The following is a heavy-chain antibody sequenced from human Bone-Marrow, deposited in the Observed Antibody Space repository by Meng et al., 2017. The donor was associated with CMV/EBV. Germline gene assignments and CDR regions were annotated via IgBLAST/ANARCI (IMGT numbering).Heavy chain of an antibody. CDR2: ISSSGSTI. J-gene: IGHJ6*02. CDR1: GFTFSSYS. CDR3: ARDLHNYVWGYYYYGMDV. Sequence: GESLKISYAASGFTFSSYSMNWVRQAPGKGLEWVSSISSSGSTIYYADSVKGRFTISRDNAKNSLFLQMNSLTAEDTAVYYCARDLHNYVWGYYYYGMDVWGQGTTVTVSS. D-gene: IGHD3-16*01. V-gene: IGHV3-48*04.